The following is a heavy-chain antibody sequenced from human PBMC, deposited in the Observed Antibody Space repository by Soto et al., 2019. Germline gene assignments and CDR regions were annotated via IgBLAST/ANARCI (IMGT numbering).Heavy chain of an antibody. CDR3: ARSDTAMADY. D-gene: IGHD5-18*01. CDR1: GGSISSSSYY. V-gene: IGHV4-39*01. J-gene: IGHJ4*02. CDR2: IYYSGST. Sequence: SETLSLTCTVSGGSISSSSYYWGWIRQPPGKGLEWIGSIYYSGSTYYNPSLKSRVTISVDTSKNQFSLRLSSVTAADTAVYYCARSDTAMADYWGQGTLVTVSS.